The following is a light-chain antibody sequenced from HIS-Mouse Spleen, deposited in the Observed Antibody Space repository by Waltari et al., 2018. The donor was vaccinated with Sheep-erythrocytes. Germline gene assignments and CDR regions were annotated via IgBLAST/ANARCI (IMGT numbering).Light chain of an antibody. CDR2: DVS. Sequence: QSALTQPRSVSGSPGQSATISCTGNSSDGGGSNHVSWYQQHPSKAPKLMIYDVSKRPSGVPYRFSGSKSGNTASLTISGLQAEDEADYYCCSYAGSYTWVFGGGTKLTVL. CDR1: SSDGGGSNH. J-gene: IGLJ3*02. CDR3: CSYAGSYTWV. V-gene: IGLV2-11*01.